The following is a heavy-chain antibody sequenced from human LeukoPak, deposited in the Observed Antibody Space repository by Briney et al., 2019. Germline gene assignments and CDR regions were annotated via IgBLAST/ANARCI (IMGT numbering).Heavy chain of an antibody. CDR2: MTSDGSST. V-gene: IGHV3-74*01. J-gene: IGHJ6*03. D-gene: IGHD3-9*01. Sequence: GGSLRLSRAASGFTFSSYRMHWVRQARGKGLVWVSRMTSDGSSTSYADSVKGRFTISRDNAKNSLYLQMNSLRAEDTAVYYCARESRGYDILTGKYHRGYYSYYMDVWGKGTTVTVSS. CDR3: ARESRGYDILTGKYHRGYYSYYMDV. CDR1: GFTFSSYR.